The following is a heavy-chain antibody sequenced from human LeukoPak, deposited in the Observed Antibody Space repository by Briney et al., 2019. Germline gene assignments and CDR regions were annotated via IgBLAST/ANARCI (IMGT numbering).Heavy chain of an antibody. CDR2: IPYDGSNK. CDR1: GFTFSSYG. V-gene: IGHV3-30*18. J-gene: IGHJ4*02. D-gene: IGHD3-9*01. Sequence: GGSLRLSCAASGFTFSSYGMHWVRQAPGKGLEWVAVIPYDGSNKYYADSVKGRFTISRDNSKNTLYLQMNSLRAEDTAVYYCAKDEGVHVLRYFDWLFPSDYWGQGTLVTVSS. CDR3: AKDEGVHVLRYFDWLFPSDY.